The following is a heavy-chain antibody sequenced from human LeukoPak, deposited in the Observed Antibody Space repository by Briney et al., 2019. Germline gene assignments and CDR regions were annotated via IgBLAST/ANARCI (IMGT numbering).Heavy chain of an antibody. CDR1: GGTFSSYA. Sequence: SVKVSCKASGGTFSSYAISWVRQAPGQGLEWMGRIIPILGIANYAQKFQGRVTITADKSTSTAYMELSSLRTEDTAVYYCARGTPYMVATFLYWGQGTLVTVSS. CDR2: IIPILGIA. CDR3: ARGTPYMVATFLY. J-gene: IGHJ4*02. D-gene: IGHD5-12*01. V-gene: IGHV1-69*04.